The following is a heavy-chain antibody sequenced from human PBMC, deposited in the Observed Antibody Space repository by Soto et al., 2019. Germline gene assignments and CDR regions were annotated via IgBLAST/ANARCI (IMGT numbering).Heavy chain of an antibody. CDR2: IDYSGST. CDR3: ARVGGINWFDP. D-gene: IGHD1-20*01. Sequence: QVQLKESGPGLVKPSHTLSLTCTVSGDSISSGGYYWSWIRQHPGQGLEWIGYIDYSGSTYYNPSLKRRVTISVATSKNQFTLELSSVTAADTAVYYCARVGGINWFDPWGQGTLVTVSS. J-gene: IGHJ5*02. V-gene: IGHV4-31*03. CDR1: GDSISSGGYY.